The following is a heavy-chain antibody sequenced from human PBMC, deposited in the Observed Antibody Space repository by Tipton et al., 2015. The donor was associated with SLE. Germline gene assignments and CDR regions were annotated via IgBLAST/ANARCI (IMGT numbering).Heavy chain of an antibody. V-gene: IGHV3-30*02. J-gene: IGHJ1*01. CDR3: ASGGDYVDSEYFQH. CDR1: GFTFSSYG. Sequence: GSLRLSCVASGFTFSSYGMHWIRQAPGKGLEWVAFIRFDGSNKYYADSVKGRFTISRDNAKNSLYLQMNSLRVEDTALYYCASGGDYVDSEYFQHWGQGPLVSVSS. D-gene: IGHD4-17*01. CDR2: IRFDGSNK.